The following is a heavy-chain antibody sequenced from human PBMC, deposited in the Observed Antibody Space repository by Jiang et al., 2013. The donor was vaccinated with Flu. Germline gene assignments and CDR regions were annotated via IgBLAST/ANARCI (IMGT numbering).Heavy chain of an antibody. CDR3: ARMGDYYDSRGFDY. CDR1: GFSLSTSGMC. Sequence: KPTQTLTLTCTFSGFSLSTSGMCVSWIRQPPGKALEWLALIDWDDDKYYSTSLKTRLTISKDTSKNQVVLTMTNMDPVDTATYYCARMGDYYDSRGFDYWGQGTLVTVSS. CDR2: IDWDDDK. V-gene: IGHV2-70*01. J-gene: IGHJ4*02. D-gene: IGHD3-22*01.